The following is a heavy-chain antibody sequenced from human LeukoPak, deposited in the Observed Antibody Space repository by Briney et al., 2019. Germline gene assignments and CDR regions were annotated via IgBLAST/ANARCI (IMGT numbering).Heavy chain of an antibody. CDR3: ARDATTAVGWVYMDV. J-gene: IGHJ6*03. V-gene: IGHV3-66*01. CDR2: IYSGGSN. Sequence: PGGSLRLSCAASEFTVSSNYMSWVRQAPGKGLEWVSVIYSGGSNYYADSVKGRFTISRDNAKNSVYLQMNSLTAEDTGLYYCARDATTAVGWVYMDVWGKGTTVTISS. D-gene: IGHD6-13*01. CDR1: EFTVSSNY.